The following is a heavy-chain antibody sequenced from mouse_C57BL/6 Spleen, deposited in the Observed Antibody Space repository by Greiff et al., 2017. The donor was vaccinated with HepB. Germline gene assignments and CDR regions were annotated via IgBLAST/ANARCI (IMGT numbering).Heavy chain of an antibody. V-gene: IGHV1-52*01. J-gene: IGHJ1*03. Sequence: VQLQQPGAELVRPGSSVKLSCKASGYTFTSYWMHWVKQRPIQGLEWIGNIDPSDSETHYNQKFKDKATLTVDKSSSTAYMQLSSLTSEDFAVYYCAREDYGSSYWYFDVWGTGTTVTVSS. CDR1: GYTFTSYW. CDR2: IDPSDSET. CDR3: AREDYGSSYWYFDV. D-gene: IGHD1-1*01.